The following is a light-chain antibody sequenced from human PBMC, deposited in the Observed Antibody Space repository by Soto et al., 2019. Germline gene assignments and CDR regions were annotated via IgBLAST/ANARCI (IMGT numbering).Light chain of an antibody. CDR1: QFVSSTY. Sequence: EIVMTQSPATLSVSPGERATLSCRASQFVSSTYLAWYQQRPGQAPRLLIYGASSRATGIPDRFSGGGSETDFTLTISRLESEDSAVYYCQQYGISPFTFGGGTKVEI. CDR3: QQYGISPFT. CDR2: GAS. J-gene: IGKJ4*01. V-gene: IGKV3-20*01.